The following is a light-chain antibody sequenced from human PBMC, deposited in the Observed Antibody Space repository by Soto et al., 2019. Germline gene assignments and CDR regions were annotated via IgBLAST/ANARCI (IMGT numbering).Light chain of an antibody. CDR2: DVS. V-gene: IGLV2-14*01. J-gene: IGLJ1*01. CDR3: SSYTSSSSLYV. CDR1: SSDVGGYNY. Sequence: VLTQPASVSGSPGQSITISCTGTSSDVGGYNYVSWYQQHPGKAPKLMIYDVSNRPSGVSNRFSGSKSGNTASLTISGLQAEDEADYYCSSYTSSSSLYVFGTGTKVTVL.